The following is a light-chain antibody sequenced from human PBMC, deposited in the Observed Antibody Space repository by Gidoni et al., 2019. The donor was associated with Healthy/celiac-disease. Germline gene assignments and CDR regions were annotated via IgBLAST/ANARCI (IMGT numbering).Light chain of an antibody. CDR3: AAWDDSLNGWV. CDR2: SNN. Sequence: QSALTQPPSASGTPGQRVTISCSGSSSNIGSNTVNWYQQLPGTAPTLLIYSNNQRPSGVPDRFSGSKSGTSASLAISGLQSEDEADYYCAAWDDSLNGWVFGGGTKLTVL. V-gene: IGLV1-44*01. J-gene: IGLJ3*02. CDR1: SSNIGSNT.